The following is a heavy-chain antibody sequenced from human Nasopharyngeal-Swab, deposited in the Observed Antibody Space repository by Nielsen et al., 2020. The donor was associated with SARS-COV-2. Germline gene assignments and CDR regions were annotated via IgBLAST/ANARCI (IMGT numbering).Heavy chain of an antibody. CDR2: IYYSGST. CDR3: ARQAVAGTYDY. Sequence: SETLSLTCTVSGGSISSYYWSWIRQPPGKGLEWIGYIYYSGSTNYNPSLKSRVTISVDTSKNQFSLKLSSVTAADTAVYYCARQAVAGTYDYWGQGTLVTVSS. CDR1: GGSISSYY. J-gene: IGHJ4*02. D-gene: IGHD6-19*01. V-gene: IGHV4-59*08.